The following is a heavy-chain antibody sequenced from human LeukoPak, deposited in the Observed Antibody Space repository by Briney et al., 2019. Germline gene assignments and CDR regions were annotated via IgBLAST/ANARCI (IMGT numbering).Heavy chain of an antibody. J-gene: IGHJ4*02. V-gene: IGHV3-53*01. D-gene: IGHD4-23*01. CDR3: ARRAGGYSHPYDY. CDR2: IYSGGTT. CDR1: GFTVSGNY. Sequence: GGSLRLSCAVSGFTVSGNYMSWVRQAPGKGLEWVSLIYSGGTTYYADSVKGRFTISRDISKNTLYLQMSSLRAEDTAVYYCARRAGGYSHPYDYWGQGVLVTVSS.